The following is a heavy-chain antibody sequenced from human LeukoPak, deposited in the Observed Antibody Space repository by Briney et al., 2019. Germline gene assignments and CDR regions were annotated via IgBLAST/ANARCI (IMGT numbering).Heavy chain of an antibody. Sequence: PGGSLRLSCAASGFTFSSYAMSWVRQAPGKGLEWVSAISGSGGSTYYAGSVKGRFTISRDNSKNTLYLQMNSLRAEDTAVYYCAKQIYDILTGRDYWGQGTLVTVSS. CDR3: AKQIYDILTGRDY. V-gene: IGHV3-23*01. CDR1: GFTFSSYA. J-gene: IGHJ4*02. CDR2: ISGSGGST. D-gene: IGHD3-9*01.